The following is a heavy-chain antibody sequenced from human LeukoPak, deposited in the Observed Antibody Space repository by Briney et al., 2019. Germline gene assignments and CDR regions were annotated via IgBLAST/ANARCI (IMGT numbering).Heavy chain of an antibody. D-gene: IGHD2-8*01. CDR1: GGSISSSSYY. J-gene: IGHJ4*02. Sequence: SETLSLTCTVSGGSISSSSYYWGWIRQPPGKGLEWVGRIYYSVSTYYNPSLKSRVTISVDTSKKQVSLKLSSVTAADTAVYYCARQIVLMVYAIRYFDYWGQGTLVTVSS. CDR3: ARQIVLMVYAIRYFDY. V-gene: IGHV4-39*01. CDR2: IYYSVST.